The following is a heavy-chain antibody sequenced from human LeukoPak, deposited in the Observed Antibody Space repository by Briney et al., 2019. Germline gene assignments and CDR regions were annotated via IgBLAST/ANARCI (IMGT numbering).Heavy chain of an antibody. CDR1: GYTLTELS. J-gene: IGHJ4*02. CDR2: FDPEDGET. CDR3: ATGLWFGELLRVFDY. Sequence: ASVKVSCKVYGYTLTELSMHWVRQAPGKGLEWMEGFDPEDGETIYAQKFQGRVTMTEDKSTDTAYMELSSLRSEDTAVYYCATGLWFGELLRVFDYWGQGTLVTVSS. D-gene: IGHD3-10*01. V-gene: IGHV1-24*01.